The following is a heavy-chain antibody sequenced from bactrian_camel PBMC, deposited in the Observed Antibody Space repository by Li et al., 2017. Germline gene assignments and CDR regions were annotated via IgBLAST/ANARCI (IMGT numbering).Heavy chain of an antibody. D-gene: IGHD2*01. J-gene: IGHJ6*01. CDR3: ATQAHCSGGYCSLIIFSRHFGY. V-gene: IGHV3S6*01. CDR1: GYQYVSNC. CDR2: IYSDGSST. Sequence: HVQLVESGGGSVQDGGSLRLSCAVSGYQYVSNCMAWFRQAPGKGLEWVSSIYSDGSSTYYADSVKGRFTISRDNAVNTVYLQMNSLKSEDTALYYCATQAHCSGGYCSLIIFSRHFGYWGQGTQVTVS.